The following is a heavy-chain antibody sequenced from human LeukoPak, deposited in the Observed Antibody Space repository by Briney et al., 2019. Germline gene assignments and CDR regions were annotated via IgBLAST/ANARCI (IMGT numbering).Heavy chain of an antibody. CDR3: ARDRTMAARLTPGY. CDR2: IWYDGSNK. V-gene: IGHV3-33*01. Sequence: GGSLRLSCAASGFTFSSYGMHWVRQAPGKGLEWVAVIWYDGSNKYYADSVKGRFTISRDNSKNTLYLQMNSLRAEDTAVYYCARDRTMAARLTPGYWGQGTLVTVSS. J-gene: IGHJ4*02. D-gene: IGHD6-6*01. CDR1: GFTFSSYG.